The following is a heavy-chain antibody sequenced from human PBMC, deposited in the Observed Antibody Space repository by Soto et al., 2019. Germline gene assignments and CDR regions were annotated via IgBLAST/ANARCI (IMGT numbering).Heavy chain of an antibody. V-gene: IGHV1-69*01. Sequence: QVPLVQSGAEVKKPGASVKVSCKASGYTFTSYAISWVRQAPGQGLEWMGGIIPIFGTANYAQKFQGRVTITADESPSTAYMELSSLRSEDTAVYYCARDEYSSSGYGWFDPWGQGTLVTVSS. CDR2: IIPIFGTA. CDR3: ARDEYSSSGYGWFDP. J-gene: IGHJ5*02. D-gene: IGHD6-13*01. CDR1: GYTFTSYA.